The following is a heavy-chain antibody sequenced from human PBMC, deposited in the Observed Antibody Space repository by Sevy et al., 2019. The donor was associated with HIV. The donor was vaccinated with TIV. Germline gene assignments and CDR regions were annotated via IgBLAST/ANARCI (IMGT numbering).Heavy chain of an antibody. J-gene: IGHJ6*02. CDR1: GFTFSSYW. V-gene: IGHV3-7*01. D-gene: IGHD7-27*01. CDR2: IKQDGSEK. Sequence: GGSLRLSCAASGFTFSSYWMSWVRQAPGKGLEWMANIKQDGSEKYYVDSVKGRFTVSRENAKNSLYLQMNSLRAEDTAVYYCARDKVANWDPLTRYYYFYGMDVWGPGTTVTVSS. CDR3: ARDKVANWDPLTRYYYFYGMDV.